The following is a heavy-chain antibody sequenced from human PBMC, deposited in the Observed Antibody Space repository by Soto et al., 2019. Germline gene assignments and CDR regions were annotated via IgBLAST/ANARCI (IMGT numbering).Heavy chain of an antibody. J-gene: IGHJ5*02. CDR3: ARVVVGPTNYFDP. V-gene: IGHV4-34*01. D-gene: IGHD2-21*01. CDR1: GGSFNAYY. CDR2: INHSGNT. Sequence: SETLSLTCGVNGGSFNAYYWSWIRQPPGKGLEWIGEINHSGNTNYNSALKSRVTISVDTSKNQFSLNLTSVTAADTAVYYCARVVVGPTNYFDPWGQGTLVTVSS.